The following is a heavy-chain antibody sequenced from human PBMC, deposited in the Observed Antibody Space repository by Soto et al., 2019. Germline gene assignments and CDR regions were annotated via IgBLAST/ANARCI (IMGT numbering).Heavy chain of an antibody. V-gene: IGHV4-39*07. J-gene: IGHJ5*02. CDR3: TGAYYDVSGYSLDP. D-gene: IGHD3-22*01. CDR2: IYYSGST. Sequence: SETLSLTCTVSGDSVSSSSYYWGWIRQPSGKGLEWIGSIYYSGSTKYNPSLKSRLTISVDTSKNQFSLKLSPVTAADTAVYYCTGAYYDVSGYSLDPWGQGTSVTVSS. CDR1: GDSVSSSSYY.